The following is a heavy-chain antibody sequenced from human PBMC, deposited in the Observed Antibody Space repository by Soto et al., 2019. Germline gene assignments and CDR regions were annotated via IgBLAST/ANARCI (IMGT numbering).Heavy chain of an antibody. V-gene: IGHV1-8*01. CDR1: GYTFINYD. D-gene: IGHD2-8*01. J-gene: IGHJ5*02. CDR2: MNPDSGNT. Sequence: QVQLVQSGAEVKKPGASVKVSCKSSGYTFINYDINWVRQAPGQGLEWVGWMNPDSGNTGYAQNFQGRVTTTGHTAISSVYMELSSLTSEDTAVYYCERRRGSNGWFDLWGQGTLFTVSS. CDR3: ERRRGSNGWFDL.